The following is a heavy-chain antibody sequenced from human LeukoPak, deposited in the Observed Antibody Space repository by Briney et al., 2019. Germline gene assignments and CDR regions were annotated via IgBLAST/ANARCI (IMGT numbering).Heavy chain of an antibody. V-gene: IGHV3-48*03. J-gene: IGHJ4*02. CDR3: ARETDGTLFDY. CDR1: GFTFSSYE. D-gene: IGHD6-13*01. Sequence: GGSLRLSCAAPGFTFSSYEMNWVRQAPGKGLEWVSYISSSGNTIYYADSVKGRFTMSRDNAKNSLYLQMNSLRAEDTAVYYCARETDGTLFDYWGQGTLVTVSS. CDR2: ISSSGNTI.